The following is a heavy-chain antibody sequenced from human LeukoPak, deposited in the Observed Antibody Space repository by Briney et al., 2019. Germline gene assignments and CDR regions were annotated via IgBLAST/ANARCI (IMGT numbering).Heavy chain of an antibody. J-gene: IGHJ3*02. Sequence: GGSLRLSCAASGFVFSSYSMNWVRQAPGKGLEWVSSISSESAHILYAEPVKGRFTISRDNAENLVYLHMNSLRAEDTAVYYCASLVVNSFDAFDIWGQGTIVTVSS. CDR2: ISSESAHI. V-gene: IGHV3-21*06. CDR1: GFVFSSYS. CDR3: ASLVVNSFDAFDI. D-gene: IGHD3-22*01.